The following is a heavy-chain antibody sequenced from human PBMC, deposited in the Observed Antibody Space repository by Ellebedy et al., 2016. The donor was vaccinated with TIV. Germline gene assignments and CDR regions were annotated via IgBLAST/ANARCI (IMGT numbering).Heavy chain of an antibody. J-gene: IGHJ6*03. CDR2: INHSGST. D-gene: IGHD2-15*01. CDR1: GGSFSGYY. CDR3: ARDAVRLRDYYYYMDV. V-gene: IGHV4-34*01. Sequence: SETLSLXXAVYGGSFSGYYWSWIRQPPGKGLEWIGEINHSGSTNYNPSLKSRVTISVDTSKNQFSLKLSSVTAADTAVYYCARDAVRLRDYYYYMDVWGKGTTVTVSS.